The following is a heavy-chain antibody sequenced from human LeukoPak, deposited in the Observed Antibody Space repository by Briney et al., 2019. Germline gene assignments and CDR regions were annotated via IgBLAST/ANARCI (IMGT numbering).Heavy chain of an antibody. D-gene: IGHD5-18*01. Sequence: SETLSLTCAVYGGSFSGYYWNWIRQPPGRGLEWIGEINHSGSTNYNPSLKSRVTISVDTSKNQFSLKLSSVTAADTAVYYCARVGYSYGIDYWGQGTLVTVSS. J-gene: IGHJ4*02. CDR3: ARVGYSYGIDY. V-gene: IGHV4-34*01. CDR1: GGSFSGYY. CDR2: INHSGST.